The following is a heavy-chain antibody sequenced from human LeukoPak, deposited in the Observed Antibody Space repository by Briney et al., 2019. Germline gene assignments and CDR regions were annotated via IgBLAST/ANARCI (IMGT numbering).Heavy chain of an antibody. CDR1: GFTFSSYG. V-gene: IGHV3-33*01. J-gene: IGHJ4*02. D-gene: IGHD3-16*01. CDR2: IWYDGSNK. CDR3: AREVGGGASGQ. Sequence: PGGSLRLSCAASGFTFSSYGMHRVRQAPGKGLEWVAVIWYDGSNKYYIDSVKGRFTMSRDNSKNTLYLQMNSLRAEDTAVYYCAREVGGGASGQWGQGTLVTVSS.